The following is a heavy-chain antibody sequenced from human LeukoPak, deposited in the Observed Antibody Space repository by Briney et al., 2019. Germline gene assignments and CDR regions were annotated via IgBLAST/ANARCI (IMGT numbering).Heavy chain of an antibody. Sequence: SETLSLTCTVSGGSISSYYWSWIRQPPGKGLEWIGYIYYSGSTNYSPSLKSRVTISVDTSKNQFSLKLSSVTAADTAVYYCARGGQQLANWYFALWGRGTLVTVSS. V-gene: IGHV4-59*01. CDR2: IYYSGST. J-gene: IGHJ2*01. D-gene: IGHD6-13*01. CDR1: GGSISSYY. CDR3: ARGGQQLANWYFAL.